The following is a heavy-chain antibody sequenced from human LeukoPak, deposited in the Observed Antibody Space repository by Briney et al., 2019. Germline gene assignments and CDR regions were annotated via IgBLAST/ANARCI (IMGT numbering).Heavy chain of an antibody. CDR3: ARVSDDEYGGNSGANYFES. J-gene: IGHJ4*02. V-gene: IGHV4-38-2*02. CDR1: GYSIISPFY. CDR2: IYHSGST. D-gene: IGHD4-23*01. Sequence: SETLSVTCTVSGYSIISPFYWGWIRQSPGKGLEWIGNIYHSGSTYSNPSLRSRVTISVDTSKNQFSLKLNSVIAADTAVYYCARVSDDEYGGNSGANYFESWGQGTLVTVSS.